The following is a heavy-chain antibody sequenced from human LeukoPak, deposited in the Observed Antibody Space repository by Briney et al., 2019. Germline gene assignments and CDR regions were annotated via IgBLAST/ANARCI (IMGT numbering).Heavy chain of an antibody. D-gene: IGHD4-17*01. Sequence: PSETLSLTCAVYGGSFSGYYWSWIRQPPGKGLEWIGYIYYTGSTNYNPSLKSRVTMSVDTPKNQFSLKLSSVTAADTAVYYCARMRHGDYFDYWGQGTLVTVSS. CDR3: ARMRHGDYFDY. V-gene: IGHV4-59*01. CDR2: IYYTGST. J-gene: IGHJ4*02. CDR1: GGSFSGYY.